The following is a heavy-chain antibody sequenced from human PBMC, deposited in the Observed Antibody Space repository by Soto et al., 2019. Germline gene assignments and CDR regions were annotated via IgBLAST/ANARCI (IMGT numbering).Heavy chain of an antibody. CDR1: GGTFSSYA. J-gene: IGHJ6*02. Sequence: QVQLVQSVAEVKKPGSSVKVSCKASGGTFSSYAISWVRQAPGQGLEWMGGIIPIFGTANYAQKFQGRVTITADESTSTAYMELSSLRSEDTAVYYCARVGGVVPAAYYYYYYGMDVWGQGTTVTVFS. D-gene: IGHD2-2*01. V-gene: IGHV1-69*01. CDR3: ARVGGVVPAAYYYYYYGMDV. CDR2: IIPIFGTA.